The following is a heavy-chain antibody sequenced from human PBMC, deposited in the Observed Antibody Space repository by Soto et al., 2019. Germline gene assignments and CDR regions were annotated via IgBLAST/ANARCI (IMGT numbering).Heavy chain of an antibody. CDR2: VHHSWGS. CDR3: ARQGFGPLRGLVDV. D-gene: IGHD3-10*01. V-gene: IGHV4-59*08. CDR1: GGSINSYY. J-gene: IGHJ6*02. Sequence: QVQLQESGPGLVKPSETLSLSCTVSGGSINSYYWSWIRQSPGKRMEWIGYVHHSWGSSYNPSLQSRVAISLVALKSQFSLKVTSVTATDTAVYSCARQGFGPLRGLVDVWGQGTTVTVSS.